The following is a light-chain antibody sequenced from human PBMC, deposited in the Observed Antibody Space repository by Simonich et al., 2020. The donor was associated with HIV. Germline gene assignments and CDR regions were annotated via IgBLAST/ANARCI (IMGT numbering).Light chain of an antibody. J-gene: IGKJ2*01. CDR3: QQSFSTPYT. Sequence: DIQMTQSPSSLSASVGDRVTITCRASQRISSYLNWYQQKPGTAPKLLIYAASTLQIGVPSRFSGSGSGTDCTLTISSLQPEDFATYYCQQSFSTPYTFGQGTKLEIK. CDR2: AAS. CDR1: QRISSY. V-gene: IGKV1-39*01.